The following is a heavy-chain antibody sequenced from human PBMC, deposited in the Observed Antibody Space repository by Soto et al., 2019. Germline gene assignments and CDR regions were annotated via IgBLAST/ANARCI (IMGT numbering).Heavy chain of an antibody. J-gene: IGHJ6*02. CDR1: GFNFGSYA. Sequence: GGSLRLSCEASGFNFGSYAMHWVRQPPGKGLEWVAVISFDGSNKFYAESVKGRITLARDNSKNTLFLQMNSLIPEDTAVYYCARDMGYSYRTGYGLDVWGQGTTVTVSS. D-gene: IGHD5-18*01. V-gene: IGHV3-30-3*01. CDR2: ISFDGSNK. CDR3: ARDMGYSYRTGYGLDV.